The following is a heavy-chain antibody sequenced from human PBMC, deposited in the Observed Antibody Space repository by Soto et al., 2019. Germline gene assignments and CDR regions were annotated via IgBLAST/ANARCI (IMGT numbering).Heavy chain of an antibody. Sequence: GGSLRLSCAASGFTFSDYYMSWIRQAPGKGLEWVSYISSSGSTIYYADSVKGRFTISRDNAKNSLYLQMNSLRAEDTAVYYCARDGYSSGWYLPRQHGWFDPWGQGTLVTVSS. CDR3: ARDGYSSGWYLPRQHGWFDP. D-gene: IGHD6-13*01. J-gene: IGHJ5*02. CDR2: ISSSGSTI. CDR1: GFTFSDYY. V-gene: IGHV3-11*01.